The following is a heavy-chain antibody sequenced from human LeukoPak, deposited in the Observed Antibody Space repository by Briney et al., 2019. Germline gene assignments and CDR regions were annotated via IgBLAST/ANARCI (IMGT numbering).Heavy chain of an antibody. CDR2: ISGTGGRT. D-gene: IGHD3-10*01. J-gene: IGHJ4*02. CDR3: AKALLLFSSDYFDY. CDR1: RFTCSNYA. V-gene: IGHV3-23*01. Sequence: GGSLRLSCAASRFTCSNYAMSWVRQAPGQGLEWVSAISGTGGRTYYADSLKGRFTISRDNSKNTLYLQMNSLRAEDTAVYYCAKALLLFSSDYFDYWGQGTLVTVSS.